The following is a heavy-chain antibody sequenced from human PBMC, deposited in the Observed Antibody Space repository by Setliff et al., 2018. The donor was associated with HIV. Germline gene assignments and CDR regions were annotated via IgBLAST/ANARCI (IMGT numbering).Heavy chain of an antibody. D-gene: IGHD6-19*01. V-gene: IGHV2-5*02. CDR1: GGSISSSRYY. CDR3: AHRRSIAVAGTSEYFQH. J-gene: IGHJ1*01. Sequence: TLSLTCTVSGGSISSSRYYWGWIRQPPGKALEWLALIYWDDDKRYSPSLKSRLTITKDTSKNQVVLTMTNMDPVDTATYYCAHRRSIAVAGTSEYFQHWGQGTLVTVSS. CDR2: IYWDDDK.